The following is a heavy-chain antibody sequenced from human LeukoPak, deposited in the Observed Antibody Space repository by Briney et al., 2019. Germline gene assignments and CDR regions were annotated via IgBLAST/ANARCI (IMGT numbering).Heavy chain of an antibody. J-gene: IGHJ4*02. CDR2: ISGSGGST. D-gene: IGHD3-10*01. CDR3: AKAVAYYGSGSSDY. Sequence: GGSLRLSCAASGFTFSSYAMSWVRQAPGEGLEWVSAISGSGGSTYYADSVKGRFTISRDNSKNTLYLQMNSLRAEDTAVYYCAKAVAYYGSGSSDYWGQGTLVTVSS. CDR1: GFTFSSYA. V-gene: IGHV3-23*01.